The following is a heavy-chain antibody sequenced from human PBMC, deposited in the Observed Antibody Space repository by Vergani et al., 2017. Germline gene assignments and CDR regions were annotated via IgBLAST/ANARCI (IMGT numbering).Heavy chain of an antibody. CDR2: IYYSGST. CDR1: GGSISSGDYY. V-gene: IGHV4-30-4*08. CDR3: AISPSRYCSSISCYWASDS. D-gene: IGHD2-2*01. J-gene: IGHJ4*02. Sequence: QVQLQESGPGLVKPSQTLSLTCTVSGGSISSGDYYWSWIRQPPGKGLEWIGYIYYSGSTYYSPSLKSRVTIAVDTSKNQFSLKLSSVTAADTAVYYCAISPSRYCSSISCYWASDSWGQGTLVTVSS.